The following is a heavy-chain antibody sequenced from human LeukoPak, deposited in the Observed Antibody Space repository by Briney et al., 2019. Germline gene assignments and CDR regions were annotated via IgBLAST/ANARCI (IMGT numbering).Heavy chain of an antibody. V-gene: IGHV4-34*01. CDR2: INHSGST. CDR1: GGSFSGYY. J-gene: IGHJ4*02. Sequence: SETLSLTCAVYGGSFSGYYWSWIRQLPGKGLECIGEINHSGSTNYNPSLKSRVTISVDTSKNQFSLKLSSVTAADTAVYYCARLTSRYSSSWIDYWGQGTLVTVSS. D-gene: IGHD6-13*01. CDR3: ARLTSRYSSSWIDY.